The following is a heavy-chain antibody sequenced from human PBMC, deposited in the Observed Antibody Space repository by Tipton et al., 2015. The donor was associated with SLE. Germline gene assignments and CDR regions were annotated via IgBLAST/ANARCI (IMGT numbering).Heavy chain of an antibody. CDR1: GYTFINYD. Sequence: QLVQSGAEVKKPGASVKVSCKASGYTFINYDINWVRQATGQGLEWMGWMNPITGNTGYAQKFQGRVTMTRNTSIITAYMELSSRRSDDTSVYFCARGRYYDMDGLVAGTTVTVSS. J-gene: IGHJ6*03. CDR3: ARGRYYDMDG. CDR2: MNPITGNT. V-gene: IGHV1-8*01.